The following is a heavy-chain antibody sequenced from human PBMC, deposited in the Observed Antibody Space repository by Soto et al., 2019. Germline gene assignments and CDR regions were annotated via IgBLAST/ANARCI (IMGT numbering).Heavy chain of an antibody. V-gene: IGHV3-11*01. CDR2: ISSSGSSI. CDR3: AGPPGIPDAIGRFGP. CDR1: GFNFSDYY. D-gene: IGHD2-2*02. J-gene: IGHJ5*02. Sequence: GGSLRLSCAASGFNFSDYYMSWIRQAPGKGLEWVSYISSSGSSINYADSVKGRFTISRDNAKNSLYLQMNSLRVEDTAIYFCAGPPGIPDAIGRFGPWGQGTLVTVSS.